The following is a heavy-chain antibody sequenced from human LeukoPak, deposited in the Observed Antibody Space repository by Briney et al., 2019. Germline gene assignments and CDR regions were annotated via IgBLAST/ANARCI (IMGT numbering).Heavy chain of an antibody. CDR3: ARTLEYRWARDAFDI. V-gene: IGHV4-4*07. Sequence: SETLSLTCTVSGGSISSYYWSWIRQPAGQGLEWIGRISNSGTTNYNPSLKSQVSMSVATSKNQFSLKLSSVTAADTAVYYCARTLEYRWARDAFDIWGQGTMVTVSS. CDR2: ISNSGTT. CDR1: GGSISSYY. J-gene: IGHJ3*02. D-gene: IGHD6-6*01.